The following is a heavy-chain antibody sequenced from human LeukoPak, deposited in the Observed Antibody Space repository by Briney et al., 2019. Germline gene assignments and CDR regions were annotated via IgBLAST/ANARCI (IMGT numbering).Heavy chain of an antibody. V-gene: IGHV1-69*04. Sequence: SVKVSCKASGGTFSSYVISWVRQAPGQGLEWMGRILPILGIANYAQKFQGRVTITADKSTSTAYLELSSLRSEDTAVYYCARDPGGQQLVGWGQGTLVTVSS. CDR2: ILPILGIA. D-gene: IGHD6-13*01. J-gene: IGHJ4*02. CDR3: ARDPGGQQLVG. CDR1: GGTFSSYV.